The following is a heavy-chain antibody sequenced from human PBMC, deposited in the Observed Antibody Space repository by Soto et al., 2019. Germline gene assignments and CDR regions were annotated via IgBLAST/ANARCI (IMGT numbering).Heavy chain of an antibody. D-gene: IGHD3-3*01. CDR1: GFTFNSYA. Sequence: GGSLRLSCAASGFTFNSYAMSWVRQAPGKGLEWVSGISGSGGSIYHADSVKGRFTISRDISKNTLFLQMSSLRAEDTAVYYCAKTNDFWSGPFDSWGQGTQVTVSS. CDR2: ISGSGGSI. V-gene: IGHV3-23*01. CDR3: AKTNDFWSGPFDS. J-gene: IGHJ4*02.